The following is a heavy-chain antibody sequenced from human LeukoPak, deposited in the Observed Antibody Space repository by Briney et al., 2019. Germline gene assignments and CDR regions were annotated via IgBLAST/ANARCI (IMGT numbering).Heavy chain of an antibody. CDR3: ARDGPPNY. V-gene: IGHV3-74*01. Sequence: GGSLRLSCAASGFTFSSHWMHWVRQAPGKGLVWVSRINPDGSSTTYADSVKGRFTIYRDNAKNTLYLQMNSLRAEDTAVYFCARDGPPNYWGQGTLVTVSS. CDR2: INPDGSST. CDR1: GFTFSSHW. J-gene: IGHJ4*02.